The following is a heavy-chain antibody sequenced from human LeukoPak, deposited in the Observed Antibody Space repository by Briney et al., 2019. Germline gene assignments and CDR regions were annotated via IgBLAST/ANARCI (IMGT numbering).Heavy chain of an antibody. D-gene: IGHD1-1*01. V-gene: IGHV3-7*01. J-gene: IGHJ3*02. Sequence: PGRSLRLSCATSGFTFSNDWMTWVRQAQGKGLEWVANINKDLTTIHYVDSVKGRFTIPRDNTKKPLFLQMNSLRAEATAIYYCARDTSPSSGSTYFDALDMWGQGTMVTVS. CDR1: GFTFSNDW. CDR3: ARDTSPSSGSTYFDALDM. CDR2: INKDLTTI.